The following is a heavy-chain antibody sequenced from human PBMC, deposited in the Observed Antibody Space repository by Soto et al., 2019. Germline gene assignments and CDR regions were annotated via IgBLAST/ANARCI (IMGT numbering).Heavy chain of an antibody. CDR2: ISGSGGST. CDR1: GFTFSSYA. Sequence: EVQLLESGGGLVQPGGSLRLSCAASGFTFSSYAMSWVRQAPGKGLEWVSAISGSGGSTYYADSVKGRFTISRDNSKNTLYLQMNSLRAEDTAVYYCAKDMLVTMIVVVIRRLDAFDIWGQGTMVTVSS. D-gene: IGHD3-22*01. CDR3: AKDMLVTMIVVVIRRLDAFDI. V-gene: IGHV3-23*01. J-gene: IGHJ3*02.